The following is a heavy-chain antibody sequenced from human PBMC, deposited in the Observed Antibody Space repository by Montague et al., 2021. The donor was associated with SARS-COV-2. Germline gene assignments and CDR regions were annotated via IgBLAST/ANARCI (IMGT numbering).Heavy chain of an antibody. CDR3: ARQGDQLLLEYWFDP. D-gene: IGHD2-2*01. V-gene: IGHV4-39*01. CDR1: GGSISSSSYY. CDR2: IYYSGST. J-gene: IGHJ5*02. Sequence: SETLSLTCTVSGGSISSSSYYWGWIRQPPGKGLEWLGSIYYSGSTXYNPSLKSRVTISVDTSKNQFSLKLSSVTAADTAVYYCARQGDQLLLEYWFDPWGQGTLVTVSS.